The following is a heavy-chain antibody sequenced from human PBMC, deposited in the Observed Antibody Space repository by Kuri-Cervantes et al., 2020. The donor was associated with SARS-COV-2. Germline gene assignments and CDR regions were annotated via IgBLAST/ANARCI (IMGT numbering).Heavy chain of an antibody. V-gene: IGHV4-34*01. D-gene: IGHD6-13*01. CDR2: INHRGDT. Sequence: SQTLSLTCALYYGTLTGYQWSWIRQPPGKGLEWIGGINHRGDTYYNPSLKSRVTISVDTSKNQFSLKLSSVTAADTAVYYCARKFGGSSWYWYFDLWGRGTLVTVSS. CDR3: ARKFGGSSWYWYFDL. CDR1: YGTLTGYQ. J-gene: IGHJ2*01.